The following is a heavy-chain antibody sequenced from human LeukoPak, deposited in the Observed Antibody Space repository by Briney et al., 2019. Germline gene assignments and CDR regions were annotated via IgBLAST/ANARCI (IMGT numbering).Heavy chain of an antibody. D-gene: IGHD1-26*01. CDR3: ARGSTTSRAFDI. V-gene: IGHV3-23*01. CDR1: GFTFSSYG. Sequence: GGTLRLSCAASGFTFSSYGMSWVRQVPGKGLEWVSGISGSGGRTYYADSVRGRFTISRDNAKSSLYLQMNSLTAEDTAVYYCARGSTTSRAFDIWGQGTMVTVSS. CDR2: ISGSGGRT. J-gene: IGHJ3*02.